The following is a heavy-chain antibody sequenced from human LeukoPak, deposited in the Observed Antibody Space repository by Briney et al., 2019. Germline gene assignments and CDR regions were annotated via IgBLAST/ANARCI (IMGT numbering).Heavy chain of an antibody. CDR2: IKSDGSKT. CDR3: AREGRILTGLDAFDI. CDR1: GFSFSTYN. Sequence: QAGGSLRLSCAASGFSFSTYNMNWVRQAPGKGLVWVSRIKSDGSKTSYADSVKGRFTISRDNAKNTLYLQMNSLRAEDTAVYYCAREGRILTGLDAFDIWGQGTMVTVSS. J-gene: IGHJ3*02. D-gene: IGHD3-9*01. V-gene: IGHV3-74*01.